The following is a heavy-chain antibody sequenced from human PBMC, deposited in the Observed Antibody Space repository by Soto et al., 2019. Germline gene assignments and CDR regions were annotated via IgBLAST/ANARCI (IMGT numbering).Heavy chain of an antibody. J-gene: IGHJ4*02. CDR1: GGSISSGGYS. CDR3: AGGIAARPLGY. V-gene: IGHV4-30-2*01. D-gene: IGHD6-6*01. Sequence: QLQLQESGSGLVKPSQTLSLTCAVSGGSISSGGYSWSWIRQPPGKGLEWIGYIYHSGSTYYNPSLKSRVTISVDRSKSQLSLRLSSVTAADTAVHYCAGGIAARPLGYWGQGTLVTVSS. CDR2: IYHSGST.